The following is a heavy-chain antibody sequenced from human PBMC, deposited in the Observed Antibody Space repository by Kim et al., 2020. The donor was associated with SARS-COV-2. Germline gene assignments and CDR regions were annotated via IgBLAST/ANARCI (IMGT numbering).Heavy chain of an antibody. Sequence: GGSLRLSCAASGFTFSSYAMHWVRQAPGKGLEWVAVISYDGSNKYYADSVKGRFTISRDNSKNTLYLQMNSLRAEDTAVYYCAREGLDYWGQGTLVTVSS. CDR2: ISYDGSNK. CDR1: GFTFSSYA. CDR3: AREGLDY. V-gene: IGHV3-30-3*01. J-gene: IGHJ4*02.